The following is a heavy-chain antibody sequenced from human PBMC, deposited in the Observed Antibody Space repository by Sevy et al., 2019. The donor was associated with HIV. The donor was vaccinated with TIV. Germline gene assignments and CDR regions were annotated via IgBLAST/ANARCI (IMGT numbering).Heavy chain of an antibody. V-gene: IGHV3-21*01. CDR1: GFTFSSYT. Sequence: GGSLRLSCAASGFTFSSYTMNWVRQAPGKGLEWVSFISYSSSYIYYADSVKCLFTISRDNAKNSLYLQMNSLRAEDTAAYYCATDKGGYDPLDYWGQGTLVTVSS. D-gene: IGHD5-12*01. CDR3: ATDKGGYDPLDY. J-gene: IGHJ4*02. CDR2: ISYSSSYI.